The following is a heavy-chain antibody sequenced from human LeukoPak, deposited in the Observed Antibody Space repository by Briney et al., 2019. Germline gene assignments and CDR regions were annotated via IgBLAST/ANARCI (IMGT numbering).Heavy chain of an antibody. CDR1: GGSFSGYY. CDR2: INHGGST. V-gene: IGHV4-34*01. CDR3: ARVSSTTGKDY. Sequence: PSETLSLTCAVYGGSFSGYYWSWIRQPPGKGLEWIGEINHGGSTNYNPSLKSRVTISVDTSKNQFSLKLSSVTAADTAVYYCARVSSTTGKDYWGQGTLVTVSS. J-gene: IGHJ4*02. D-gene: IGHD1-14*01.